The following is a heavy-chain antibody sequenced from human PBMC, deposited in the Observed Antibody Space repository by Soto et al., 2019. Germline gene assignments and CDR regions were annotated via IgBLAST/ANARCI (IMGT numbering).Heavy chain of an antibody. J-gene: IGHJ6*02. CDR3: ARFLAAAGTPGAYYYYGMDV. Sequence: APVKVSCKASGYTFTSYGISWVRQAPGQGLEWMGWISAYNGNTNYAQKLQGRVTMTTDTSTSTAYMELRSLRSDDTAVYYCARFLAAAGTPGAYYYYGMDVWGQGTTVTVSS. V-gene: IGHV1-18*04. CDR2: ISAYNGNT. D-gene: IGHD6-13*01. CDR1: GYTFTSYG.